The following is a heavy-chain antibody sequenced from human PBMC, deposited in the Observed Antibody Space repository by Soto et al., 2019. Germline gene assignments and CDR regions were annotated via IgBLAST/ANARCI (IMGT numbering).Heavy chain of an antibody. CDR3: SKFSGSGFES. CDR1: GFTFSTDS. D-gene: IGHD6-19*01. V-gene: IGHV3-48*02. Sequence: EVQLVESGGGLVQPGGSLRLSCVASGFTFSTDSMNWVRHAPGKGLEWVAHISTSGATRYYADSVKGRFTISRDNAKTSRYLQMDSLRNEDTAVYYCSKFSGSGFESGGQGTLVTVSS. J-gene: IGHJ4*02. CDR2: ISTSGATR.